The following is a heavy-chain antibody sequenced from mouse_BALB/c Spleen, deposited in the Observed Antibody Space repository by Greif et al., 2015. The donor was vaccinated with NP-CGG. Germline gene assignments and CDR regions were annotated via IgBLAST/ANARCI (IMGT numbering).Heavy chain of an antibody. D-gene: IGHD1-1*01. CDR3: TTYYYGTSYYFDY. CDR1: GYTSTSYW. CDR2: IDPSDSYT. V-gene: IGHV1S127*01. J-gene: IGHJ2*01. Sequence: QVQLQQSGAELVKPGASVKMSCKASGYTSTSYWMHWVKQRPGRGLEWIGVIDPSDSYTSYNQKFKGKATLTVDTSSSTAYMQLSSLTSEDSAVYYCTTYYYGTSYYFDYWGQGTTLTVSS.